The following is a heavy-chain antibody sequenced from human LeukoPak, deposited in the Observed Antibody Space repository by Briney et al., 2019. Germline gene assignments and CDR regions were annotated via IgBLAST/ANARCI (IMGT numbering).Heavy chain of an antibody. J-gene: IGHJ3*02. CDR1: GGSISSSNW. V-gene: IGHV4-4*02. CDR2: IYHSGST. D-gene: IGHD7-27*01. Sequence: SETLSLTCAVSGGSISSSNWWSWVRQPPGKGLEWIGEIYHSGSTNCNPSLKSRVTISVDKSKNQFSLKLSSVTAADTAVYYCARDLPPNWGFGDDAFDIWGQGTMVTVSS. CDR3: ARDLPPNWGFGDDAFDI.